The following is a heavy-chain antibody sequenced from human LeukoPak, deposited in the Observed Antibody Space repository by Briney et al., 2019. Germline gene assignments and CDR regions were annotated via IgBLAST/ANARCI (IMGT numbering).Heavy chain of an antibody. CDR3: AREGGFCFGETCRYFDY. CDR2: INSNSYI. D-gene: IGHD2-15*01. CDR1: GFTFSSYS. J-gene: IGHJ4*02. Sequence: GGSLRLSCAASGFTFSSYSMNWVRQAPGKGLEWVASINSNSYIYYADSVKGRFTISRDNAKNSLYLQMNSLGAEDTAVYYCAREGGFCFGETCRYFDYWGQGTLVTVSS. V-gene: IGHV3-21*01.